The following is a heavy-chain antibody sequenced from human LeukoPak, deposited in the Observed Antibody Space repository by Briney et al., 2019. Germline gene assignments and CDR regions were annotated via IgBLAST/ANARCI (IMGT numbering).Heavy chain of an antibody. V-gene: IGHV1-46*01. CDR1: GYTFTSYY. J-gene: IGHJ4*02. Sequence: ASVKVSCKASGYTFTSYYMHWVRQAPGQGLEWMGIINPSGGSTSYAQKFQGRVTMTRDTSTSTVYMELSSLRSEDTAVYYCARELQMAVVTLFYFDYWSQGTLVTVSS. CDR3: ARELQMAVVTLFYFDY. D-gene: IGHD2-21*02. CDR2: INPSGGST.